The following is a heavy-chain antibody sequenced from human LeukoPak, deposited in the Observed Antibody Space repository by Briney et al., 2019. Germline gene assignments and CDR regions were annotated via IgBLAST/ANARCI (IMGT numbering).Heavy chain of an antibody. Sequence: PGGSLRLSCAASGFTFSSYAMHWVRQAPGKGLEWVAVISYDGSNKYYADSVKGRFTISRDNSKNTLYLQMNSLRAEDTAVYYCARDGIVLMVYALLDYWGQGTLVTVSS. CDR2: ISYDGSNK. V-gene: IGHV3-30-3*01. J-gene: IGHJ4*02. CDR1: GFTFSSYA. CDR3: ARDGIVLMVYALLDY. D-gene: IGHD2-8*01.